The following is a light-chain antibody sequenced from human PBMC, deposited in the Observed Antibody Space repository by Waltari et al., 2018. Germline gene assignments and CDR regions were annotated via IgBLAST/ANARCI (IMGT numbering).Light chain of an antibody. CDR2: KNN. J-gene: IGLJ3*02. Sequence: SVLTQPPSASGTPGQTVTIPCSGSSSNIGGNFVYWYQQLPGMAPQLLLYKNNPRPAGVPDRFSGSKSGTSASLAISGLRSDDEAEYYCAAWDDNLTGPLFGGGTKVTVL. CDR1: SSNIGGNF. CDR3: AAWDDNLTGPL. V-gene: IGLV1-47*01.